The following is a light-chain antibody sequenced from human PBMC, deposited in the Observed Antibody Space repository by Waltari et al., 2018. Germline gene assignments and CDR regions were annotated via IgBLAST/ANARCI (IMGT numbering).Light chain of an antibody. Sequence: EIVLTQSPVTLSLSPGERANLSGRASQSVSTSLAWYQHRPGQSPRLLIYDASTRATGIPARFSGSGSGTDFTLTISSLEPEDFAVYYCQRRSNSPPWTFGQGTTVEVK. CDR1: QSVSTS. CDR3: QRRSNSPPWT. J-gene: IGKJ1*01. V-gene: IGKV3-11*01. CDR2: DAS.